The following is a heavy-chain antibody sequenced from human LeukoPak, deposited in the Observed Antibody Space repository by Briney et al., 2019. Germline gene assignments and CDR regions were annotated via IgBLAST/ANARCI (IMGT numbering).Heavy chain of an antibody. CDR2: INHSGST. CDR3: ARVGTTVTTPSLFDY. D-gene: IGHD4-17*01. CDR1: GGSISSGGYY. J-gene: IGHJ4*02. Sequence: PSETLSLTCAVSGGSISSGGYYWSWVRQPPGKGLEWIGEINHSGSTNYNPSLKSRVTISVDTSKNQFSLKLSSVTAADTAVYYCARVGTTVTTPSLFDYWGQGTLVTVSS. V-gene: IGHV4-34*01.